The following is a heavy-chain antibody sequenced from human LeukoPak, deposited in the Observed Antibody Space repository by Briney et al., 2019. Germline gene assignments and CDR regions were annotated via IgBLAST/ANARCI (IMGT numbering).Heavy chain of an antibody. CDR1: GYSFTGYY. D-gene: IGHD3-10*01. CDR2: INPNSGDT. CDR3: ARERIPRGNSYYGVDV. Sequence: GASVKVSCKASGYSFTGYYIQWVRQAPGQGLEWMGWINPNSGDTNYAQKFQGSVTITRDTSIRTAYMELSRLRSDDTAMYYCARERIPRGNSYYGVDVWGQGTTVTVSS. J-gene: IGHJ6*02. V-gene: IGHV1-2*02.